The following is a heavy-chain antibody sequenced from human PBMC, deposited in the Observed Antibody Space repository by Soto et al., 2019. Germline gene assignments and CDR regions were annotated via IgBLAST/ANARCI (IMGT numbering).Heavy chain of an antibody. CDR3: AVTTVFDWFDP. V-gene: IGHV4-59*01. D-gene: IGHD4-17*01. J-gene: IGHJ5*02. CDR1: GGSISSYY. Sequence: SETLSLTCTVSGGSISSYYWSWIRQPPGKGLEWIGYIYYSGSTNYNPSLKSRVTISVDTSKNQFSLKLSSVTAADTAVYYCAVTTVFDWFDPWGQGTLVTVSS. CDR2: IYYSGST.